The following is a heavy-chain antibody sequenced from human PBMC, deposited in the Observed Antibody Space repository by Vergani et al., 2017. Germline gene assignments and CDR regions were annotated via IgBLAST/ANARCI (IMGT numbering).Heavy chain of an antibody. V-gene: IGHV3-74*01. CDR1: GFTFSSYW. Sequence: EVQLVESGGGLVQPGGSLRLSCAASGFTFSSYWMHWVRQAPGKGLVWVSRINSDGSSTSYADSVKGRFTISRDNAKNTLYLQMNSLSAEDTAVYYCARDGQAAGTGNNWFDPWGQGTLVTVSS. J-gene: IGHJ5*02. CDR2: INSDGSST. CDR3: ARDGQAAGTGNNWFDP. D-gene: IGHD6-13*01.